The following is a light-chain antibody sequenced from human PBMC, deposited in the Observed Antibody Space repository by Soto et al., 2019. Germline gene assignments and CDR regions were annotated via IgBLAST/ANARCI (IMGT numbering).Light chain of an antibody. CDR1: SSDVAAYNY. Sequence: QSALTQPRSVSGSPGQSVTISCTGTSSDVAAYNYVSWYQQHPGKVPKLMIYDDTKRPSGVPDRFSGSKSGNTASLTISGLQTEDEADYYCCSYAGSYTFVFGTGTKLTVL. J-gene: IGLJ1*01. V-gene: IGLV2-11*01. CDR3: CSYAGSYTFV. CDR2: DDT.